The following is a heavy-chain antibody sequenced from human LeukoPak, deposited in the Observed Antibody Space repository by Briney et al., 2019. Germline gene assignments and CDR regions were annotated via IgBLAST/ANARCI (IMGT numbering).Heavy chain of an antibody. Sequence: PGGSLRLSCGASGFSFNNAYMSWVRQAPGKGLEWVANIKQDGSEEYYVDSVKGRFTISRDNAKNSLYLQMNSLRAEDTAVYYCARFSSSWFLWGQGTLVTVSS. J-gene: IGHJ4*02. CDR1: GFSFNNAY. CDR3: ARFSSSWFL. CDR2: IKQDGSEE. V-gene: IGHV3-7*03. D-gene: IGHD6-13*01.